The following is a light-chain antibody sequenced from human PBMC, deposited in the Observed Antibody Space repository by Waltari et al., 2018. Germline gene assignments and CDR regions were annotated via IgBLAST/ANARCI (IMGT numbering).Light chain of an antibody. J-gene: IGLJ2*01. Sequence: QSALTQPASVSGSPGQSITISCTGTSSDVGAYNYVSWYQQHPGKAPKLMIFDVSNRPSGVSKRFSGYKSGNTASLTISGLQAEDEADYYCSSYISSSTLEVFGGGTSLTVL. CDR1: SSDVGAYNY. CDR2: DVS. CDR3: SSYISSSTLEV. V-gene: IGLV2-14*03.